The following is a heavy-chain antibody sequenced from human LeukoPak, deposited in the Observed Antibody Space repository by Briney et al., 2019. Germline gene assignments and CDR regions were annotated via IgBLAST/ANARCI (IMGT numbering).Heavy chain of an antibody. D-gene: IGHD2-15*01. Sequence: ASGTLSLTCAVSGCTINNNNWWSWVRQPPGKGLEWIGEIYHSGSTNYNPSPKSRVTISGAKSKNQFSLKLTASTAADTAGYYCARDSGYAPPKLDSWGQGILVTVSS. V-gene: IGHV4-4*02. J-gene: IGHJ4*02. CDR3: ARDSGYAPPKLDS. CDR1: GCTINNNNW. CDR2: IYHSGST.